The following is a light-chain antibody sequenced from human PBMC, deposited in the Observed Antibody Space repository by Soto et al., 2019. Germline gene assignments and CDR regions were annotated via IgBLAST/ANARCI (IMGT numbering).Light chain of an antibody. CDR3: QQYDSYWGT. J-gene: IGKJ1*01. V-gene: IGKV1-5*01. Sequence: DIQMTQSPSSVSASVGDRVTITCRASQGISSWLAWYQQKPGKAPKLLIYDVSSLESGVPSRFSGSGSGTEFTLTIGSLQPDDFATYYCQQYDSYWGTFGQGTKVDIK. CDR2: DVS. CDR1: QGISSW.